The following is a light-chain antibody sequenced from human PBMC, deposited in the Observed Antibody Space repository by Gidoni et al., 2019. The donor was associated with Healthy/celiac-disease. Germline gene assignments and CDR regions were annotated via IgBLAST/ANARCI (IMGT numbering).Light chain of an antibody. CDR2: GNS. CDR3: QSYDSSLSGLV. V-gene: IGLV1-40*01. CDR1: SSNIGAGYA. J-gene: IGLJ1*01. Sequence: QSVLTQPPSVSGAPGQRVTIPCTGSSSNIGAGYAVHWYQQLPGTAPKLLLYGNSNRPSGVPDRFSGSKSGTSASLAITGLQAEDEADYYCQSYDSSLSGLVFGTGTKVTVL.